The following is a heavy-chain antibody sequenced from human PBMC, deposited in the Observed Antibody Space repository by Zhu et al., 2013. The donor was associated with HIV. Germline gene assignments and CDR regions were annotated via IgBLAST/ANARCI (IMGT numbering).Heavy chain of an antibody. V-gene: IGHV1-8*02. Sequence: QVQLVQSGAEVKKPGSSVKVSCKASGGTFSSYAISWVRQAPGQGLEWMGGIIPQSGDAIYAQKFQGRVTMTRNTSISTAYMELSSLRSEDTAVYYCASAGRPEILNYWGLGTLVTVSS. CDR3: ASAGRPEILNY. CDR1: GGTFSSYA. J-gene: IGHJ4*01. CDR2: IIPQSGDA. D-gene: IGHD6-6*01.